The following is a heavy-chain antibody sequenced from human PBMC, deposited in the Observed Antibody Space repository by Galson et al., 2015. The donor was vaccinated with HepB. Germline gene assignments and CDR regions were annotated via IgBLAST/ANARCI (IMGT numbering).Heavy chain of an antibody. J-gene: IGHJ5*02. Sequence: SVKVSCKASGGTFSSYAISWVRQAPGQGLEWMGGIIPIFGTANYAQKFQGRVTITADESTSTAYVELSSLRSEDTAVYYCARGPSSNYYDSSGYGAWGQGTLVTVSS. D-gene: IGHD3-22*01. CDR1: GGTFSSYA. CDR2: IIPIFGTA. V-gene: IGHV1-69*13. CDR3: ARGPSSNYYDSSGYGA.